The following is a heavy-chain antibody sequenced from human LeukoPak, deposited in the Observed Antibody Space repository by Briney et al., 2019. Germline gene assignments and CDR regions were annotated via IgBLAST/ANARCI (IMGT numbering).Heavy chain of an antibody. V-gene: IGHV3-74*01. CDR1: GFTFSNYW. CDR2: IKGDGSHT. Sequence: GTSLRLSCAASGFTFSNYWMHWVRQAPGKGLVWVSRIKGDGSHTVYADSVKGRFTISRDNAKNTLYLQMKSLRDEDTAVYYCVRDWDHFDFDSWGQGTLVTVSS. CDR3: VRDWDHFDFDS. D-gene: IGHD1-14*01. J-gene: IGHJ5*01.